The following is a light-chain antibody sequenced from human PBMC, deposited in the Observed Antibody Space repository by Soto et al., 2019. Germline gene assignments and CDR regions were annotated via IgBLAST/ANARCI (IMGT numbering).Light chain of an antibody. CDR2: DAS. CDR1: QSVSSY. V-gene: IGKV3-11*01. CDR3: QQRSNWRT. Sequence: EIALTQSPATLSLSPGERSTLSCSASQSVSSYLAWYQQKPGQAPRLLIYDASNRATGIPARFSGSGSGTDFTLTISSLEPEDFAVYYCQQRSNWRTFGQGTRWIS. J-gene: IGKJ1*01.